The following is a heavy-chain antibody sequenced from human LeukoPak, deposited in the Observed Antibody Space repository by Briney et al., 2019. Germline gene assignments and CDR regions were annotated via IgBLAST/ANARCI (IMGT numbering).Heavy chain of an antibody. CDR1: GFTFSDYY. CDR2: ISSSGSTI. J-gene: IGHJ4*02. Sequence: GGSPRLSCAASGFTFSDYYMSWIRQAPGKGLEWVSYISSSGSTIYYADSVKGRFTISRDNAKNSLYLQMNSLRAEDTAVYYCARDYPYYYDGMWYCDYWGQGTLVTVSS. D-gene: IGHD3-22*01. CDR3: ARDYPYYYDGMWYCDY. V-gene: IGHV3-11*04.